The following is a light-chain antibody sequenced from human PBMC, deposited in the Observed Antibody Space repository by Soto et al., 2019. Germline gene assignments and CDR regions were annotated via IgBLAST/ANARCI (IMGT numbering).Light chain of an antibody. V-gene: IGLV4-69*01. CDR2: LNSDGSH. Sequence: QSVLTQSPSASASLGASVKLTCTLSSGHSNYAIAWHQQQSEKGPRYLMKLNSDGSHSKGDGIPDRFSGSSSGAERYLTISSLQSEDEADSDCQTWGSGIVVFGGGTKVTVL. J-gene: IGLJ2*01. CDR3: QTWGSGIVV. CDR1: SGHSNYA.